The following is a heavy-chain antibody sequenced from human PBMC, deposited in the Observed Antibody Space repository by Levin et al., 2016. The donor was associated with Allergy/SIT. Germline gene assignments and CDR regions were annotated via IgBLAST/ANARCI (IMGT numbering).Heavy chain of an antibody. CDR2: ISGSGATP. CDR3: AKDEDDDFYDAFDI. V-gene: IGHV3-23*01. Sequence: VRQAPGKGLEWVSTISGSGATPYYADSVKGRFTISRDNSKNTLHLQMNSLRAEDTAVYYCAKDEDDDFYDAFDIWGQGTMVTVSS. D-gene: IGHD3-3*01. J-gene: IGHJ3*02.